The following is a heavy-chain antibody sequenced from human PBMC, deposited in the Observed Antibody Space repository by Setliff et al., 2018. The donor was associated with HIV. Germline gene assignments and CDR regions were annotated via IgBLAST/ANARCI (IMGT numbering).Heavy chain of an antibody. V-gene: IGHV4-38-2*02. D-gene: IGHD2-15*01. J-gene: IGHJ4*02. CDR2: IYQTGSI. CDR3: ARQAWHSGRNGYFVDY. Sequence: PSETLSLTCSVPGYSITNGYYWGWFRQSPGKGLEWIATIYQTGSIYYNPSLQNRVTLLLDMSKNQFSLKLSSVTAADTAVYYCARQAWHSGRNGYFVDYWGQGTLVTVS. CDR1: GYSITNGYY.